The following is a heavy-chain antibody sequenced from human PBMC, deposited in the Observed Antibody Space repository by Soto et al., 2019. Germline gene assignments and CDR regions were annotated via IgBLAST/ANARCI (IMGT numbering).Heavy chain of an antibody. J-gene: IGHJ5*02. Sequence: QVQLQESGPGLVKPSQTLSLTCTVSGGSISSGGYYWSWIRQHPGKGLEWIGYIYYSGSTYYNPSLKSRVTISLDTSKNQFSLELTSVTAADTAVYYCAGTLSSGWYPGWFDPWGQGTLVTVSS. CDR1: GGSISSGGYY. V-gene: IGHV4-31*03. CDR2: IYYSGST. D-gene: IGHD6-19*01. CDR3: AGTLSSGWYPGWFDP.